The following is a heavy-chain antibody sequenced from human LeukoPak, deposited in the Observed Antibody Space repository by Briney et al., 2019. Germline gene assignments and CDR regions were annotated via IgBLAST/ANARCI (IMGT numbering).Heavy chain of an antibody. CDR1: GGTFSSYA. V-gene: IGHV1-69*13. CDR3: ARAPLGPGFYYESTGYYYFDC. D-gene: IGHD3-22*01. J-gene: IGHJ4*02. CDR2: IIPMFGTP. Sequence: SVKVSCKASGGTFSSYAISWVRQAPGQGLEWMGGIIPMFGTPHYVQKFQGRVTIIADESMGTAYMDLSSLRSNDTAVYFCARAPLGPGFYYESTGYYYFDCWGQGSLVTVSS.